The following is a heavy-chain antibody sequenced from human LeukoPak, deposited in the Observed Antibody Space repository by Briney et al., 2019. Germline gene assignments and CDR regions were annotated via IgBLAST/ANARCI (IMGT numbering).Heavy chain of an antibody. J-gene: IGHJ4*02. Sequence: GGSLRLSCAASGFTFSSYEMNWVRQAPGKGLEWVSYISSSGSTIYYADSVKGRFTISRDNAKNSLYLQMNSLRAEDTAVYYCAKGENNWVRFYYWGQGTLVTVSS. CDR2: ISSSGSTI. CDR1: GFTFSSYE. CDR3: AKGENNWVRFYY. D-gene: IGHD1-20*01. V-gene: IGHV3-48*03.